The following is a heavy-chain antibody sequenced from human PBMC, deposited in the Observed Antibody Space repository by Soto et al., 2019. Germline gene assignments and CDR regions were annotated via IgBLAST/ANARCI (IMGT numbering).Heavy chain of an antibody. D-gene: IGHD2-15*01. CDR3: AADGGYCSGGSCYSEPVFGY. CDR1: GFTFTSSA. V-gene: IGHV1-58*02. J-gene: IGHJ4*02. CDR2: IVVGSGNT. Sequence: QMQLVQSGPEVKKPGTSVKVSCKASGFTFTSSAMQWVRQARGQRLEWIGWIVVGSGNTNYAQKFQERVTITRDMSTSTAYMELSSLRSEDTAVYYCAADGGYCSGGSCYSEPVFGYWGQGTLVTVSS.